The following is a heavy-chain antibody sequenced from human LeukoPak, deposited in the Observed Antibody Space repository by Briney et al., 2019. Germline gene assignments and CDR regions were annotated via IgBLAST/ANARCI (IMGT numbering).Heavy chain of an antibody. J-gene: IGHJ5*01. CDR2: IRYDGSNK. CDR3: ARVRRYSQYESSGYYADS. Sequence: PGGSLGLSCAASGFTFSSYGMHWVRQAPGKGLERVAFIRYDGSNKYYADSVKGRFTISRDNSKDTLYLQMNSLKIEDTATYYCARVRRYSQYESSGYYADSWGQGTLVTVSS. D-gene: IGHD3-22*01. CDR1: GFTFSSYG. V-gene: IGHV3-30*02.